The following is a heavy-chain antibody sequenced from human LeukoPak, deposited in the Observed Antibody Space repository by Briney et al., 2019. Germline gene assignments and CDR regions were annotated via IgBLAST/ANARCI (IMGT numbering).Heavy chain of an antibody. Sequence: GGSLTLSCAASGFTFDDYGMSWVRQAPGKGQEWVSYISSSGSTIYYADSVKGRFTISRDNAKNSLYLQMNSLRAEDTAVYYCARGQQLVQYYYYMDVWGKGTTVTVSS. D-gene: IGHD6-13*01. V-gene: IGHV3-11*01. J-gene: IGHJ6*03. CDR3: ARGQQLVQYYYYMDV. CDR2: ISSSGSTI. CDR1: GFTFDDYG.